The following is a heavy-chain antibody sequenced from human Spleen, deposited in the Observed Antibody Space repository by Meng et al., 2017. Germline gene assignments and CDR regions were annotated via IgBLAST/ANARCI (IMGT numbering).Heavy chain of an antibody. D-gene: IGHD2-21*02. J-gene: IGHJ6*02. CDR1: GYSITGSYN. Sequence: GSLRLSCAVSGYSITGSYNWGWIRQSPGKGLEWIGSIYQSVCTYYNPPLKSRVTMSADTSKNQFSLKLTSVSAADTAVYYCAGGAVVTLIFYHAMDVWGQGTMVTVSS. CDR2: IYQSVCT. CDR3: AGGAVVTLIFYHAMDV. V-gene: IGHV4-38-2*01.